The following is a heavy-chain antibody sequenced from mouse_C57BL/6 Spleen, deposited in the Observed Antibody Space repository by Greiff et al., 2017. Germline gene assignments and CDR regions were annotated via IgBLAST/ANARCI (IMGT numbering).Heavy chain of an antibody. CDR1: GFTFSSYA. V-gene: IGHV5-4*01. J-gene: IGHJ2*01. Sequence: EVHLVESGGGLVKPGGSLKLSCAASGFTFSSYAMSWVRQTPEKRLEWVATISDGGSYTYYPDNVKGRFTISRDNAKNNLYLQMSHLKSEDTAMYYCARGQTLDYWGQGTTLTVSS. CDR3: ARGQTLDY. CDR2: ISDGGSYT.